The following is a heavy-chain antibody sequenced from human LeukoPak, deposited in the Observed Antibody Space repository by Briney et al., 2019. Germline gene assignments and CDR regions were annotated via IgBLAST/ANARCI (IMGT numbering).Heavy chain of an antibody. CDR3: ARRRGGYSYGPRELDY. J-gene: IGHJ4*02. CDR1: GGSISSGSYY. V-gene: IGHV4-61*02. Sequence: SQTLSLTCTVSGGSISSGSYYWSWIRQPAGKGLEWIGRIYTSGSTNYNPSLKSRVTISVDTSKNQFSLKLSSVTAADTAVYYCARRRGGYSYGPRELDYWGQGTLVTVSS. CDR2: IYTSGST. D-gene: IGHD5-18*01.